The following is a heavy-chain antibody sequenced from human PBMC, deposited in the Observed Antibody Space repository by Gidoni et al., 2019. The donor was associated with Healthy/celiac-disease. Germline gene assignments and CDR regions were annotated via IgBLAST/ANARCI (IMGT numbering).Heavy chain of an antibody. CDR3: AREGVGELAIDY. V-gene: IGHV4-59*01. J-gene: IGHJ4*02. CDR2: IYYSGST. D-gene: IGHD3-10*01. Sequence: QVQLQESGPGLVKPSETLSLTCTVSGGSISSYYWSWIRQPPGKGLEWIGYIYYSGSTNYNPSLKSRVTISVDTSKNQFSLKLSSVTAADTAVYYWAREGVGELAIDYWGQGTLVTVSS. CDR1: GGSISSYY.